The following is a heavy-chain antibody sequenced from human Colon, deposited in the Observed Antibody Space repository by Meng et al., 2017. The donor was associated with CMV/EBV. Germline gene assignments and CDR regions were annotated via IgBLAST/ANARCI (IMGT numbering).Heavy chain of an antibody. CDR3: ARDSNLSGLAY. CDR1: GASITSYY. Sequence: QLALRDACPGLVKPSETPSLTCTVSGASITSYYWSWIRQPAGKGLEWIGRVYISGNTNYNPSLKSRVTMSIDTSKNQLSLNIRSVTAADTAVYYCARDSNLSGLAYWGQGTLVTVSS. CDR2: VYISGNT. J-gene: IGHJ4*02. D-gene: IGHD3-10*01. V-gene: IGHV4-4*07.